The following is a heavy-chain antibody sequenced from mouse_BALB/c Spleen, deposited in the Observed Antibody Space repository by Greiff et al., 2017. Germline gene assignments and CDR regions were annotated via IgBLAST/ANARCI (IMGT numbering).Heavy chain of an antibody. Sequence: SGAELVRPGSSVKISCKASGYAFSSYWMNWVKQRPGQGLEWIGQIYPGDGDTNYNGKFKGKATLTADKSSSTAYMQLSSLTSEDSAVYFCARRITTPLDYWGQGTTLTVSS. CDR2: IYPGDGDT. CDR3: ARRITTPLDY. D-gene: IGHD2-4*01. CDR1: GYAFSSYW. V-gene: IGHV1-80*01. J-gene: IGHJ2*01.